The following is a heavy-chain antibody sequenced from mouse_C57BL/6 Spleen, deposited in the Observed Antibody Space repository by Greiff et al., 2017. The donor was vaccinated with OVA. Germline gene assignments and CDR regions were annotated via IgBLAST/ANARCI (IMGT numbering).Heavy chain of an antibody. J-gene: IGHJ3*01. CDR2: INPSNGGT. D-gene: IGHD1-3*01. V-gene: IGHV1-53*01. CDR1: GYTFTSYW. Sequence: VQLQQPGTELVKPGASVKLSCKASGYTFTSYWMHWVKQRPGQGLEWIGNINPSNGGTNYNEKFKSKATLTVDKSSSTAYMQLSSLTSEDSAVYYCAIRGWFAYWGQGTLVTVSA. CDR3: AIRGWFAY.